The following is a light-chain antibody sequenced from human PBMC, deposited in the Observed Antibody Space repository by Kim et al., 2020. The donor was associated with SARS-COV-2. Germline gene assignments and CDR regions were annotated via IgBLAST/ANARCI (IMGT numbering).Light chain of an antibody. CDR1: QSVTST. J-gene: IGKJ4*01. V-gene: IGKV3-15*01. CDR3: QQYHDWPLT. Sequence: VAAGERATLSCRASQSVTSTLAWYQQKPGRAPRLLIYGPSTRATGIPARFTGSGYGTEFTLTISSLQSEDFAVYYCQQYHDWPLTFGGGTKVDIK. CDR2: GPS.